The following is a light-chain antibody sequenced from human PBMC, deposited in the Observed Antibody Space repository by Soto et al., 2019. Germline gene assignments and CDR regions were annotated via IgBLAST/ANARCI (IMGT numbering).Light chain of an antibody. CDR1: QSVSSRH. J-gene: IGKJ2*01. V-gene: IGKV3-20*01. CDR2: DAS. Sequence: EIVLTQSPGTLSLSPGERATLSCRASQSVSSRHLAWYQQKPGQAPILLICDASSRATGIPDRFSGSGSGTDFTLTISRLEPEDFAMYYCQQYGSSPFTFGQGTKLEIK. CDR3: QQYGSSPFT.